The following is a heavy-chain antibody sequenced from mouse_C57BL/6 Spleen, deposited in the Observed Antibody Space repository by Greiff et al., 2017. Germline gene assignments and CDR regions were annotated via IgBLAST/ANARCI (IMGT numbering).Heavy chain of an antibody. CDR2: IYPGSGST. CDR1: GYTFTSYW. J-gene: IGHJ1*03. V-gene: IGHV1-55*01. CDR3: ARYYGSSYGYFDV. Sequence: QVQLQQPGAELVKPGASVKMSCTASGYTFTSYWLTWVKQRPGQGLEWIGVIYPGSGSTNYNEKFKSKATLTVDTSSSTAYMQLSSLTSEDSAVYYCARYYGSSYGYFDVWGTGTTVTVTS. D-gene: IGHD1-1*01.